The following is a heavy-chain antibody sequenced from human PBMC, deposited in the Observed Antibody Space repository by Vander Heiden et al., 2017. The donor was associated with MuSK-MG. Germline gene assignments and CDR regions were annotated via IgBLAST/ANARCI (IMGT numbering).Heavy chain of an antibody. CDR2: IIPILGIA. CDR3: ARGGGTYYDFWSGYYKDAFDI. Sequence: QVQLVQSGAEVKKPGSSVKVSCKASGGTFSSYAISWVRQAPGQGLEWMGGIIPILGIANYEQKFQGRVTITADESTSTAYMELSSLRSEDTAVYYCARGGGTYYDFWSGYYKDAFDIWGQGTMVTVSS. D-gene: IGHD3-3*01. J-gene: IGHJ3*02. V-gene: IGHV1-69*04. CDR1: GGTFSSYA.